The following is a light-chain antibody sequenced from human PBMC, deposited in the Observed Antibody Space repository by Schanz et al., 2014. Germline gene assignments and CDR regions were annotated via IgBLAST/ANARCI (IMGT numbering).Light chain of an antibody. CDR1: SSNIGAGYD. Sequence: QSVLTQPPSVSGAPGQRVTISCTGSSSNIGAGYDVHWYQQLPGTAPKLLIYGNSNRPSGVPDRFSGSKSGTSASLAISGLRSDDEADYYCAAWDGTLSAWLFGGGTKLTVL. V-gene: IGLV1-40*01. J-gene: IGLJ3*02. CDR2: GNS. CDR3: AAWDGTLSAWL.